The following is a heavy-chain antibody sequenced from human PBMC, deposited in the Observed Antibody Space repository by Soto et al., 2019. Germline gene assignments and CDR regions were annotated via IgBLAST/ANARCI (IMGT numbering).Heavy chain of an antibody. CDR2: IYPGDSDT. D-gene: IGHD3-10*01. V-gene: IGHV5-51*01. CDR1: GYSFTSYW. Sequence: GESLKISFKGSGYSFTSYWIGWVRQMPGKGLEWMGIIYPGDSDTRYSPSFQGQVTISAEKSISTAYLQWSSLKASDTAMYYCARSMASRWFDPWGQGTLVTVSS. CDR3: ARSMASRWFDP. J-gene: IGHJ5*02.